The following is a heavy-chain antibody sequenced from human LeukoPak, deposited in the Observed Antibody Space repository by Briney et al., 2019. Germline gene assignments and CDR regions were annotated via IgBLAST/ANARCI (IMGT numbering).Heavy chain of an antibody. CDR1: GGAISSYY. CDR2: IYYSGST. V-gene: IGHV4-59*12. D-gene: IGHD2-2*01. J-gene: IGHJ5*02. Sequence: SETLSLTCTVSGGAISSYYWSWIRQPPGKGLEWIGYIYYSGSTYYNPSLKGRVTISADTSKSQFSLKLSSVTAADTAVYYCARESRYCSSTSCYEWFDPWGQGTLVTVSS. CDR3: ARESRYCSSTSCYEWFDP.